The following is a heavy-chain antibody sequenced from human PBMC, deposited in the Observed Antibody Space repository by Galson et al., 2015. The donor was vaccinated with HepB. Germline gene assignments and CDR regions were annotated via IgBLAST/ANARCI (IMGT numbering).Heavy chain of an antibody. V-gene: IGHV3-21*01. CDR3: ARGGDIAEGSYYYYMDV. CDR1: GFTFSSYS. J-gene: IGHJ6*03. CDR2: ISSSSSYI. Sequence: SLRLSCAASGFTFSSYSMNWVRQAPGKGLEWVSSISSSSSYIYYAVSVKGRFTISRDNAKNSLYLQMNSLRAEDTAVYYCARGGDIAEGSYYYYMDVWGKGTTVTVSS. D-gene: IGHD5-12*01.